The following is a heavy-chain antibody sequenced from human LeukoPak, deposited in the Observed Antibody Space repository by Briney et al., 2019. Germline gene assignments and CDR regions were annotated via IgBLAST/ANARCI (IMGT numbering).Heavy chain of an antibody. V-gene: IGHV3-21*01. J-gene: IGHJ3*02. CDR2: ISSSSSYI. CDR3: AKDMTILTFVGDAFDI. CDR1: GFTLSRYS. Sequence: GGSLRLSCAASGFTLSRYSMNWVRQDPGKGLEWVSFISSSSSYIYYADPLKGRFTIYRDNSKNTLYLQMNSLRAEDTAVYYCAKDMTILTFVGDAFDIWGQGTMVTVSS. D-gene: IGHD3-9*01.